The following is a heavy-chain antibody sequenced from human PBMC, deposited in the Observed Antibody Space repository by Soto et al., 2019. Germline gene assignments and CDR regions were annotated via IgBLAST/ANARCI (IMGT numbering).Heavy chain of an antibody. Sequence: PGGSLRLSCAASGFTFSSFSMSWVRQAPGKGLEWISYISSGSTNIFYADSVKGRFTVSRGNAKNSVYLQMDSRIAEDTAVYYCARDRNAVGFDYWGQGTLVTVSS. CDR1: GFTFSSFS. J-gene: IGHJ4*02. CDR3: ARDRNAVGFDY. D-gene: IGHD1-1*01. V-gene: IGHV3-48*04. CDR2: ISSGSTNI.